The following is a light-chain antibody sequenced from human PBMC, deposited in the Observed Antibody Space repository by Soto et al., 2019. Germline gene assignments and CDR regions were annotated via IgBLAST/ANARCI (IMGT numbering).Light chain of an antibody. V-gene: IGLV2-23*01. CDR1: SSDVGSYNL. CDR3: SSYAGSGTFYV. Sequence: QSALTQPASVSGSPGQSITISCTGTSSDVGSYNLVSWYQQHPGKAPKLMIYEGSKRPSGVSSRFSGSKSGNTASLTISGLQADDEADYYCSSYAGSGTFYVFGTGTKVTVL. J-gene: IGLJ1*01. CDR2: EGS.